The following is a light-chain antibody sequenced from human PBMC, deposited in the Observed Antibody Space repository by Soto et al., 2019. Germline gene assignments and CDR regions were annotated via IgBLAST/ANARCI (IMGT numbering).Light chain of an antibody. Sequence: DIQMTQSPSTLSASVGDRVTITCRASQSISSWLAWYQQKPGKAPKLLIYDASSLESGVPSRFSGSGSGTDFTLTISNLQPDDFATYYCQQYNSYSGTFGQGTKVEIK. J-gene: IGKJ1*01. CDR2: DAS. V-gene: IGKV1-5*01. CDR1: QSISSW. CDR3: QQYNSYSGT.